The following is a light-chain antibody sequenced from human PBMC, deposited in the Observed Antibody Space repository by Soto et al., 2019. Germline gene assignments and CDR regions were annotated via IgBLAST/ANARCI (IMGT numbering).Light chain of an antibody. CDR1: SSNIGAGYD. CDR3: QSYDSSLSSSV. Sequence: QSVLTQPPSVSGAPGQRVTISCTGSSSNIGAGYDVHWYQQLLGTAPKLLIHGNRNRPSGVPDRFSGSKSGTSASLAITGLQAEDEADYYCQSYDSSLSSSVFGGGTKLTVL. J-gene: IGLJ2*01. V-gene: IGLV1-40*01. CDR2: GNR.